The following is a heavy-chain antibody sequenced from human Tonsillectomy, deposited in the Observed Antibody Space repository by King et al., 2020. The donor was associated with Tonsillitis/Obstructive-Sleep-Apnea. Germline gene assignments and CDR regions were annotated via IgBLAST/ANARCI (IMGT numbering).Heavy chain of an antibody. J-gene: IGHJ5*02. CDR3: AREFVPGDVLVVPAAIVGWFDP. Sequence: QLVQSGAEVKKPGASVKVSCKASGYTFNSYGINWVRQAPGQGLEWMGWISDYNGDTKYTQRLQGRVTMTTDTSTSTAYMELRSLRYDDTAVYYCAREFVPGDVLVVPAAIVGWFDPWGQGTLVSVSS. D-gene: IGHD2-2*02. V-gene: IGHV1-18*01. CDR1: GYTFNSYG. CDR2: ISDYNGDT.